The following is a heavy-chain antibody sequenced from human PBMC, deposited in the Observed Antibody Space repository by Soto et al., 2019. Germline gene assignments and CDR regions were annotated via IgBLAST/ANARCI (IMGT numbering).Heavy chain of an antibody. CDR1: GFSLSTSGVG. Sequence: QITLKESGPTLVKPTQTLTLTCTFSGFSLSTSGVGVGWIRQPPGKALEWLALIYWDDDKRYSPSLKSRLSTTNDTSKNQVVLTMTNMDPVDTATYYCAHRMSTPYYYYGMDVWGQGTTVTVSS. CDR3: AHRMSTPYYYYGMDV. J-gene: IGHJ6*02. V-gene: IGHV2-5*02. CDR2: IYWDDDK.